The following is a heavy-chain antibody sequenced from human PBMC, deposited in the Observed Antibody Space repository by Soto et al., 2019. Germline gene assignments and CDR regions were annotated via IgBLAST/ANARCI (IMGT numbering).Heavy chain of an antibody. CDR1: GFTFCDHY. V-gene: IGHV3-72*01. CDR2: IRNKANSYTT. Sequence: GGSLRLSCAASGFTFCDHYMDWVRQAPGKGLEWVGRIRNKANSYTTEYAASVKGRFTISRDESINSLYLQMNSLRIEDTAVYYCVGSGADYREFDYWGQGTLVTVSS. D-gene: IGHD3-16*01. J-gene: IGHJ4*02. CDR3: VGSGADYREFDY.